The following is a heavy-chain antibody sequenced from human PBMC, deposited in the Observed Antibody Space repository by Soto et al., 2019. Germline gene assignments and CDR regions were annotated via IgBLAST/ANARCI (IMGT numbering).Heavy chain of an antibody. J-gene: IGHJ4*02. D-gene: IGHD3-10*01. CDR2: IIGDGLYT. Sequence: EVQLVESGGGLVQPGGSLILSCAASGFTFSNYWMVWVRQAPRKGLVWVSRIIGDGLYTTYADSVKGRLTISRDNTKSTVYLQMNRLRVEDTDVYYCARGILGSGTANDHWGQGTLVTVSS. CDR3: ARGILGSGTANDH. V-gene: IGHV3-74*03. CDR1: GFTFSNYW.